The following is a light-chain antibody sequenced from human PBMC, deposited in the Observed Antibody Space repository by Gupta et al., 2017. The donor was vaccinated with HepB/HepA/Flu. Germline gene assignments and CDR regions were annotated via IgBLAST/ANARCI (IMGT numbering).Light chain of an antibody. CDR2: AAS. J-gene: IGKJ4*02. Sequence: IQMPQSPSSLSASVGDRVTITCRASQSISSYLNWYQQKPGKAPKLLIYAASSLQSGVPARFSGSGSGTDFTLTISSLQPEDFATYYCQQSYNTRRTFGEGTKVEIK. V-gene: IGKV1-39*01. CDR3: QQSYNTRRT. CDR1: QSISSY.